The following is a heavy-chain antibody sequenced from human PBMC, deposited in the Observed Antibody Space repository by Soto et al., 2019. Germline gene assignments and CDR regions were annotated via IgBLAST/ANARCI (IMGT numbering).Heavy chain of an antibody. D-gene: IGHD4-17*01. CDR1: GDSFTRYW. J-gene: IGHJ6*02. CDR3: ARRTKDYGGNSNYYYGMDV. Sequence: GESLKISCKGSGDSFTRYWISWVRQMHGKGLEWMGRIDPSDSYTNYSPSFQGHVTISADKSISTAYLQWSSLKASDTAMYYCARRTKDYGGNSNYYYGMDVWGQGTTVTVSS. CDR2: IDPSDSYT. V-gene: IGHV5-10-1*01.